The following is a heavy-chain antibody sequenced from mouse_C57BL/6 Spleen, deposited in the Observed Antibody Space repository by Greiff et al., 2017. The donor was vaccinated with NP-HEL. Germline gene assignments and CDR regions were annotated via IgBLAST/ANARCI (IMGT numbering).Heavy chain of an antibody. D-gene: IGHD2-1*01. CDR1: GYAFSSYW. J-gene: IGHJ4*01. CDR2: IYPGDGDT. V-gene: IGHV1-80*01. Sequence: QVQLQQSGAELVKPGASVKISCKASGYAFSSYWMNWVKQRPGKGLEWIGQIYPGDGDTNYNGKFKGKATLTADKSSSTAYMQLSSLTSEDSAVYFCARIYPLYAMDYWGQGTSVTVSS. CDR3: ARIYPLYAMDY.